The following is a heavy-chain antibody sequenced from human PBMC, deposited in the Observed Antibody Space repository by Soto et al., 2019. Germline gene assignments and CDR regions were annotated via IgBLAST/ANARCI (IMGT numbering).Heavy chain of an antibody. D-gene: IGHD2-8*01. CDR2: IYPGDSDT. Sequence: GESLKISCKGSGYSFTSYWIGWVRQMPGKGLEWMGIIYPGDSDTRYSPSFQGQVTISADKSISTAYLQWSSLKASDTAMYYCARQLTAYYYYMDVWGKGTTVTVSS. CDR3: ARQLTAYYYYMDV. V-gene: IGHV5-51*01. CDR1: GYSFTSYW. J-gene: IGHJ6*03.